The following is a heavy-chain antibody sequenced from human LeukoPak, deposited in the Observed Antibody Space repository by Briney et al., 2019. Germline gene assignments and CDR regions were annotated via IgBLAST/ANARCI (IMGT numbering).Heavy chain of an antibody. CDR2: ISYDGRNK. D-gene: IGHD6-19*01. CDR3: ARWGSSGWYPMDV. J-gene: IGHJ6*02. Sequence: SGGSLRLSCAASEFTFNNHDMHWVRQAPGKGLEWVAAISYDGRNKYYADSVKGRFTISRDNAKNTVYLQMNSLRAEDTAVYYCARWGSSGWYPMDVWGQGTTVTVSS. V-gene: IGHV3-30*03. CDR1: EFTFNNHD.